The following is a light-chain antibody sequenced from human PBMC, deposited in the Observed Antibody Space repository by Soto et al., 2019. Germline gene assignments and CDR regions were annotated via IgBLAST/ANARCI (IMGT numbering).Light chain of an antibody. CDR1: SRDVGGYNY. CDR3: SSYAGSNTIV. CDR2: EVT. J-gene: IGLJ2*01. Sequence: QSALTQPPSASGSPGQSVTVSCTGTSRDVGGYNYVSWYQQHPGKAPKLMIYEVTKRPSGVPDRFSGSKSGNTASLTVSGLQAEDEADYYCSSYAGSNTIVFGGGTKLPVL. V-gene: IGLV2-8*01.